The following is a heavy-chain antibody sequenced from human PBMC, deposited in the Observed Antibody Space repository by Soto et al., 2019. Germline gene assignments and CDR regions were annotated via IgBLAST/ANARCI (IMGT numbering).Heavy chain of an antibody. J-gene: IGHJ6*02. Sequence: ASVKVSCKASGYTFTGYYMHWVRQAPGQGLEWMGWINPNSGGTNYAQKFQGWVTMTRDTSISTAYMELSRLRSDDTAVYYCARGRVGGGYCSGGSCYAGASLYYYYGMDVWGQGTTVTVSS. CDR1: GYTFTGYY. CDR2: INPNSGGT. D-gene: IGHD2-15*01. CDR3: ARGRVGGGYCSGGSCYAGASLYYYYGMDV. V-gene: IGHV1-2*04.